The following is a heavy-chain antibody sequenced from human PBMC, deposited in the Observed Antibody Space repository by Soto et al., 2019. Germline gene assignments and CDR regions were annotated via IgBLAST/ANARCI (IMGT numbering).Heavy chain of an antibody. CDR2: IYSGGST. V-gene: IGHV3-53*01. Sequence: GGSLRLSCAASGFTVSSNYMSWFRQAPGKGLEWVSVIYSGGSTYYADSVKGRFTISRDNSKNTLYLQMNSLRAEDTAVYYCARAVLDRSPFGYWGQGTLVTVSS. D-gene: IGHD1-1*01. CDR1: GFTVSSNY. CDR3: ARAVLDRSPFGY. J-gene: IGHJ4*02.